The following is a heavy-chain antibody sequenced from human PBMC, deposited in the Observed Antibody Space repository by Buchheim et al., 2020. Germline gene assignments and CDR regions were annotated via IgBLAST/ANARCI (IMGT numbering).Heavy chain of an antibody. CDR3: AKSVVGATYFDY. CDR1: GFTFNNYA. V-gene: IGHV3-23*01. Sequence: EVQLLESGGGLVQPGGSLRLSCAASGFTFNNYAMSWVRQAPGKGLEWVSLISVSSGSTHYTDSVKGRFTISRDNSKNTLYLQMNSLRAEDTAVYYCAKSVVGATYFDYWGQGTL. D-gene: IGHD2-15*01. J-gene: IGHJ4*02. CDR2: ISVSSGST.